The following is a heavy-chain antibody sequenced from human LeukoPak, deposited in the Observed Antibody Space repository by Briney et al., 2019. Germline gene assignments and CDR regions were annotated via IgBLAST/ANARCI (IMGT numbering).Heavy chain of an antibody. D-gene: IGHD3-22*01. CDR2: INHSGST. V-gene: IGHV4-34*01. Sequence: SETLSLTCAVYGGSFSGYYWSWIRQPPGKGLEWIGEINHSGSTNYNPSLKSRVTISVDTSKNQFSLKLSSVTAADTAVYYCARGRITMIVWDYWGQGTLVTVSS. CDR1: GGSFSGYY. J-gene: IGHJ4*02. CDR3: ARGRITMIVWDY.